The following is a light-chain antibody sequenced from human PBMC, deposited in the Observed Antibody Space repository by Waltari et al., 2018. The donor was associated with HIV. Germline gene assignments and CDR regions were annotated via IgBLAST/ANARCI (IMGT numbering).Light chain of an antibody. CDR3: SSDVPTKNFCVL. J-gene: IGLJ2*01. V-gene: IGLV2-8*01. Sequence: HSALTPTPSASGSPGQSVTLSRPGTRSAVGDADSISCHQQHPGKAPQLIISAVNKPASGVPGRVSGSKSGNTASLTVSVLQAEDEADYYCSSDVPTKNFCVLFGGGTKLTVL. CDR2: AVN. CDR1: RSAVGDADS.